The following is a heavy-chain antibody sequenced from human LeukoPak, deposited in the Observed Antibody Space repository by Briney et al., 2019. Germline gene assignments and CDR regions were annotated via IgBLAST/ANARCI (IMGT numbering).Heavy chain of an antibody. V-gene: IGHV1-2*02. CDR3: ARDLDNYYGSGSYY. CDR1: GYTFTGLY. Sequence: ASVKVSCKASGYTFTGLYMHWVRQAAGQGLEWMGWINPNSGGTNYAQKFQGRVTMTRDTSISTAYMELSRLRSDDTAVYYCARDLDNYYGSGSYYWGQGALVTVSS. D-gene: IGHD3-10*01. J-gene: IGHJ4*02. CDR2: INPNSGGT.